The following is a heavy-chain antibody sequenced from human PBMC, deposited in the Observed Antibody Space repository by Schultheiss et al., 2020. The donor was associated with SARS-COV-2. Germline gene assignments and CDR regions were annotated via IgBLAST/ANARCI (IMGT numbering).Heavy chain of an antibody. D-gene: IGHD3-3*01. CDR2: ISSSSSTI. CDR3: ARVSVYYDRRVAFDI. Sequence: GESLKISCAASGFTFSSYSMNWVRQAPGKGLEWVSYISSSSSTIYYADSVKGRFTISSDNAKNSLYLQMNSLRAEDTAVYYCARVSVYYDRRVAFDIWGQGTMVTVAS. J-gene: IGHJ3*02. V-gene: IGHV3-48*01. CDR1: GFTFSSYS.